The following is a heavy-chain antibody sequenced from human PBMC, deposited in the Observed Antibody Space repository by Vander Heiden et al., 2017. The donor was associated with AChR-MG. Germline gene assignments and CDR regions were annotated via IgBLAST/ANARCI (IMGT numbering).Heavy chain of an antibody. D-gene: IGHD3-10*01. J-gene: IGHJ3*01. V-gene: IGHV3-7*01. CDR3: ARDRWFGLFDL. CDR2: IKGDGSEK. CDR1: GFTFSSYS. Sequence: EEQLVESGGGLVQPGGSLRLSCAASGFTFSSYSMTWVRPTPGKGLEWVANIKGDGSEKDYVDSGKGRFTVSRDNAKNSLYLQMNSLRAEDTAVYYCARDRWFGLFDLWGQGTTVIVSS.